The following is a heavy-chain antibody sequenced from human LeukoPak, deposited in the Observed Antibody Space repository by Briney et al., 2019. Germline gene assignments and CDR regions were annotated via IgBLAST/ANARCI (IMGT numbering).Heavy chain of an antibody. V-gene: IGHV1-8*01. J-gene: IGHJ4*01. CDR1: GYTFTNYE. CDR2: MNPSSGNT. D-gene: IGHD4-11*01. Sequence: ASVKVSCKASGYTFTNYEINWVRQGTGQGLEWLGWMNPSSGNTGYAQKFQGRVTMTRDTSISTAYMELSSLRSEDTAVCYCALEVYYSDNSAFDYWGQGTLVTVSS. CDR3: ALEVYYSDNSAFDY.